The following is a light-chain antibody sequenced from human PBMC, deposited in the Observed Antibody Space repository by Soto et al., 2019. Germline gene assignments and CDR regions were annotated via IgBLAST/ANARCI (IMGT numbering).Light chain of an antibody. CDR1: HGISSY. Sequence: DIQLTQSPSFLSASVGDRVTITCRASHGISSYLAWYQQKPGKAPKLLIYAASTLQSGVPSRFSGSRSGTEFTLTISSLQPEDFATYYCQQVNSYPLTFGGGTKVEIK. CDR3: QQVNSYPLT. CDR2: AAS. J-gene: IGKJ4*01. V-gene: IGKV1-9*01.